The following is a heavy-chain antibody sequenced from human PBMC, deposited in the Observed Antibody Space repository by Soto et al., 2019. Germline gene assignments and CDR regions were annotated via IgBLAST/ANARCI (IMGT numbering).Heavy chain of an antibody. CDR3: ARRGLGGSPFPCLGY. Sequence: SETLSLTCTVSGGSISSSSYYWGWIRQPPGKGLEWIGSIYYSGSTYYNPSLKSRVTISVDTSKNQFSLKLSSVTAADTAVYYCARRGLGGSPFPCLGYWGHGTLVTVSS. CDR2: IYYSGST. D-gene: IGHD3-10*01. J-gene: IGHJ4*01. CDR1: GGSISSSSYY. V-gene: IGHV4-39*01.